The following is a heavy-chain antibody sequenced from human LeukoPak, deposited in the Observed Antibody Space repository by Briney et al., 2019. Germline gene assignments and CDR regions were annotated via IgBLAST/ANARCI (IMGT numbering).Heavy chain of an antibody. CDR2: INPNSGGT. D-gene: IGHD3-22*01. CDR3: AREDSSGYCSFDS. CDR1: GYTFTNYY. Sequence: ASVKVSCKASGYTFTNYYMHWVRQAPGQGLEWMGWINPNSGGTNYAQKFQGRVTMTRDTSISTAYMELSRLRSDDTAVYYCAREDSSGYCSFDSWGQGTLVTVSS. V-gene: IGHV1-2*02. J-gene: IGHJ5*01.